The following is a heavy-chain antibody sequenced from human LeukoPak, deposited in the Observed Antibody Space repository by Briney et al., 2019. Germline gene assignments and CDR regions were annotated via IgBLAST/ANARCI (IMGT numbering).Heavy chain of an antibody. J-gene: IGHJ3*02. CDR3: TRYCGGDCPLASLYAFDI. CDR1: GFTFSSYE. CDR2: IRSKAYGGTT. Sequence: PGGSLRLSCAASGFTFSSYEMNWVRQAPGKGLEWVGFIRSKAYGGTTEYAASVKGRFTISRDDSKSIAYLQMNSLKTEDTAVYYCTRYCGGDCPLASLYAFDIWGQGTMVTVSS. D-gene: IGHD2-21*02. V-gene: IGHV3-49*04.